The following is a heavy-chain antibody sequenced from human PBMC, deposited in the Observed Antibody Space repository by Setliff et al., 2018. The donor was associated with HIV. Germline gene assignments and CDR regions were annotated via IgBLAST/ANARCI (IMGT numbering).Heavy chain of an antibody. J-gene: IGHJ3*01. V-gene: IGHV1-69*10. D-gene: IGHD3-22*01. CDR3: ATGRHYYDSSDYPANPFDV. CDR1: GGTSSTHA. CDR2: IISILEIT. Sequence: SVKVSCKASGGTSSTHAMNWVRQAPGQGLEWIGQIISILEITDYAQKLQGRVTITADGSTSTACMELTSLRSEDTAVYYCATGRHYYDSSDYPANPFDVWGQGTLVTVSS.